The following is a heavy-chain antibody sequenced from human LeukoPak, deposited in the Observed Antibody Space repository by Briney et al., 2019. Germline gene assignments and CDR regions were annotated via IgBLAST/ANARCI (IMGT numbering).Heavy chain of an antibody. V-gene: IGHV3-23*01. CDR2: TSGSGGSS. CDR1: GITLSNYG. Sequence: GGSLRFSCAASGITLSNYGMSWVRQAPGKGPEGVAGTSGSGGSSYYADAVKGRFTISRDNPKNTLYLQMNSLRVEDTAVYFCAIRGVVIRVILVGFHKEAYYFDSWGQGALVTVSS. D-gene: IGHD3-22*01. CDR3: AIRGVVIRVILVGFHKEAYYFDS. J-gene: IGHJ4*02.